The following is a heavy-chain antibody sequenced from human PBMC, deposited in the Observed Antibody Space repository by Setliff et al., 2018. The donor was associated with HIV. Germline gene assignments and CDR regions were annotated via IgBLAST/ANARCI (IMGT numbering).Heavy chain of an antibody. J-gene: IGHJ4*02. CDR3: AKDSNYRGVAVRRGFYLDY. D-gene: IGHD6-6*01. CDR2: IYSSGRT. CDR1: GLTVNNNY. V-gene: IGHV3-66*03. Sequence: GGSLRLSCAASGLTVNNNYMTWVRQAPGKGLEWVSVIYSSGRTSYEDSVKGRFTISRDNFKNTLYLQMNSLRAEDTAVYYCAKDSNYRGVAVRRGFYLDYWGQGKLVTVSS.